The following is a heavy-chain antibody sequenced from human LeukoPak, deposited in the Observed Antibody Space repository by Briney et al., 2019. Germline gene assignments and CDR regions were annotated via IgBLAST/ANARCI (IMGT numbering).Heavy chain of an antibody. V-gene: IGHV4-59*08. CDR3: ARLPEFGSGWYFDY. Sequence: PPETLSLTCTVSGGSTSIYYWNWIRQPPGKGLEWIGYISYTGSTNYNPSLKSRVSISLDTSKNQFSLKLSSVTAADTAVYYCARLPEFGSGWYFDYWGQGTLVTVSS. D-gene: IGHD6-19*01. J-gene: IGHJ4*02. CDR2: ISYTGST. CDR1: GGSTSIYY.